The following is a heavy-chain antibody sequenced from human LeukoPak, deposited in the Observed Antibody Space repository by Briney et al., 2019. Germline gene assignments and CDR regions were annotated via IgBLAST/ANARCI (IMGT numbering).Heavy chain of an antibody. J-gene: IGHJ3*02. D-gene: IGHD4/OR15-4a*01. V-gene: IGHV4-59*08. CDR2: IYYSGST. CDR1: GGSISSYY. CDR3: ARRGLWPTDAFDI. Sequence: SETLSLTCTVSGGSISSYYWNWIRQPPGRGLEWIGYIYYSGSTKYNPSLKSRVTISVNTSKNHSSLKLSSMTAADTAVYYCARRGLWPTDAFDIWGQGTMVTVSS.